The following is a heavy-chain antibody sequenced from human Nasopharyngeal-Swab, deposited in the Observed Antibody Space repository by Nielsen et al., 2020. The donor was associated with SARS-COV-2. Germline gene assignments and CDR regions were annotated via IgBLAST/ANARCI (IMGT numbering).Heavy chain of an antibody. D-gene: IGHD3-16*01. CDR3: ARHCLGEPYYYYYYGMDV. Sequence: GSLRLSCTVSGGSISSSSYYWGWIRQPPRKGLEWIGSIYYSGSTYYNPSLKSRVTISVDTSKNQFSLKLSSVTAADTAVYYCARHCLGEPYYYYYYGMDVWGQGTTVTVSS. V-gene: IGHV4-39*01. CDR2: IYYSGST. CDR1: GGSISSSSYY. J-gene: IGHJ6*02.